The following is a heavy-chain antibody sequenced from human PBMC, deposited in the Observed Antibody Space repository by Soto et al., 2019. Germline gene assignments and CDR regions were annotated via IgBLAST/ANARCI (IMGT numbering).Heavy chain of an antibody. V-gene: IGHV3-49*03. CDR3: TRPPRDDTSGYYSLPFY. CDR2: IRNKAYGGTT. J-gene: IGHJ4*02. CDR1: GFTFGDYA. Sequence: GGSLRLSCTASGFTFGDYAMSWFRQAPGKGLEWVGFIRNKAYGGTTEYAASVKGRFTISRDDSKSIAYLQMNSLKTEDTAVYYCTRPPRDDTSGYYSLPFYWGQGTLVTVSS. D-gene: IGHD3-22*01.